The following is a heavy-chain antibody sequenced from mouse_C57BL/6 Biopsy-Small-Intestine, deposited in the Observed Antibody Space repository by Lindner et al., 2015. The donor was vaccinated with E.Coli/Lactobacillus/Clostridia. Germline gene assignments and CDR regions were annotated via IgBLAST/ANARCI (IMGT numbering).Heavy chain of an antibody. CDR1: GFTFSSYG. CDR3: ARRSYAMDY. CDR2: ISSGGSYT. V-gene: IGHV5-6*01. J-gene: IGHJ4*01. Sequence: VQLQESGGDLVKPGGSLKLSCAASGFTFSSYGMSWVRQTPDKRLEWVATISSGGSYTYYPDSVKGRFTIPRDNAKNTLYLQMSSLKSEDTAMYYCARRSYAMDYWGQGTSVTVSS.